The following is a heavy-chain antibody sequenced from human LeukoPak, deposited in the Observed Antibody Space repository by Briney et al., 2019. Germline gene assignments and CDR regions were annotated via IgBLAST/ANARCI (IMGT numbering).Heavy chain of an antibody. Sequence: GGSLRLSCGASGLAFSAYKMHWVRQAPRKGLVWVSRISTDGYTTDYADFVQGRFTASRDNTKNTWSLEVNSLRAEDTAVYYCARDFRGGEFGDGMDVWGQGTTVTVSS. V-gene: IGHV3-74*01. CDR3: ARDFRGGEFGDGMDV. CDR2: ISTDGYTT. J-gene: IGHJ6*02. CDR1: GLAFSAYK. D-gene: IGHD3-10*01.